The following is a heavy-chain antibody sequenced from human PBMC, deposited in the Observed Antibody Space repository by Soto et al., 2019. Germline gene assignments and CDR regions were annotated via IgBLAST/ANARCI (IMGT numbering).Heavy chain of an antibody. CDR2: ISAYKGNT. J-gene: IGHJ6*02. Sequence: ASVKVSCKASGYTFTSYGISWVRQAPGQGLEWMGWISAYKGNTNYAQKLQGRVTMTTDTSTSTAYMELRSLRSDDAAVYYCARGDSGYDQDYYYGMDVWGQGTTVTVSS. CDR1: GYTFTSYG. D-gene: IGHD5-12*01. V-gene: IGHV1-18*01. CDR3: ARGDSGYDQDYYYGMDV.